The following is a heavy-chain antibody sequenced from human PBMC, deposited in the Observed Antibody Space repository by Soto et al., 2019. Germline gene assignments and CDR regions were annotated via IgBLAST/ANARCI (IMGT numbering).Heavy chain of an antibody. J-gene: IGHJ4*02. CDR2: FDPEDGET. CDR3: ARPWYSSSWHLFDY. CDR1: GYTLTELS. V-gene: IGHV1-24*01. D-gene: IGHD6-13*01. Sequence: ASVKVSCKVSGYTLTELSMHWVRQAPGKGLEWMGGFDPEDGETIYAQKFQGRVTMTRDTSTSTVYMELSSLRSEDTAVYYCARPWYSSSWHLFDYWGQGTLVTVSS.